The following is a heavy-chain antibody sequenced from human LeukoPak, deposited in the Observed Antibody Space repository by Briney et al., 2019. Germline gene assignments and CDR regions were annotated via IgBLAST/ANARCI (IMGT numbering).Heavy chain of an antibody. V-gene: IGHV3-30*01. Sequence: GGSLRLSCAASGFTFSSYAMHWVRQAPGKGLEWVAVISYDGSNKYYADSVKGRFTISRDNSKNTLYLQMNSLRAEDTAVYYCARPIAAAGGEAWFDPLGQGTLVTVSS. CDR1: GFTFSSYA. D-gene: IGHD6-13*01. J-gene: IGHJ5*02. CDR3: ARPIAAAGGEAWFDP. CDR2: ISYDGSNK.